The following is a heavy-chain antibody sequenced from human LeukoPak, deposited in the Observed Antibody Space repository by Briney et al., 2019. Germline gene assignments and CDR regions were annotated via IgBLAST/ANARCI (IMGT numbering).Heavy chain of an antibody. CDR3: ASEDPYSSGWVFDY. Sequence: GASVKVSCKASGYTFTSYAMHWVRQAPGQRLEWMGWINAGNGNTKYSQKFQGRVTITRDTSASTAYMELSNLRSEDTAVYYCASEDPYSSGWVFDYWGQGTLVTVSS. CDR2: INAGNGNT. D-gene: IGHD6-19*01. J-gene: IGHJ4*02. CDR1: GYTFTSYA. V-gene: IGHV1-3*01.